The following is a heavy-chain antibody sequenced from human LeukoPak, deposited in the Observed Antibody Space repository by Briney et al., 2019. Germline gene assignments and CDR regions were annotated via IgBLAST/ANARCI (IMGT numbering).Heavy chain of an antibody. CDR3: ARVAYSSSWYPYYYYYMDV. J-gene: IGHJ6*03. D-gene: IGHD6-13*01. V-gene: IGHV4-4*07. CDR2: IYHSGST. CDR1: GGSISSYY. Sequence: SETLSLTCTVSGGSISSYYWSWIRQPAGKGLEWIGSIYHSGSTYYNPSLKSRVTISVDTSKNQFSLKLSSVTAADTAVYYCARVAYSSSWYPYYYYYMDVWGKGTTVTVSS.